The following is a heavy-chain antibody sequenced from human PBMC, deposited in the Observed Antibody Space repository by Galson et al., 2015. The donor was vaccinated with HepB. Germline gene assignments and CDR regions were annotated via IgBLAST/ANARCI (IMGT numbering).Heavy chain of an antibody. D-gene: IGHD4-23*01. V-gene: IGHV3-30*04. CDR3: AREKDYGGNSDFDYYYGMDV. Sequence: SLRLSCAASGFTFSSYAMHWVRQAPGKGLEWVAVISYDGSNKYYADSVKGRFTISRDNSKNTLYLQMNSLRAEDTAVYYCAREKDYGGNSDFDYYYGMDVWGQGTTVTVSS. CDR1: GFTFSSYA. J-gene: IGHJ6*02. CDR2: ISYDGSNK.